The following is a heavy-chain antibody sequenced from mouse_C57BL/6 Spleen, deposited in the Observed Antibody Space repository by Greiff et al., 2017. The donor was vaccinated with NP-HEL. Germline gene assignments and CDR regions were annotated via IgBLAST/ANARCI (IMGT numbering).Heavy chain of an antibody. Sequence: QVQLQQPGAELVKPGASVKLSCKASGYTFTSYWMQWVKQRPGQGLEWIGEIDPSDSYTNYNQKFKGKATLTVDTSSSTAYMQLSSLTSEDSAVYYCARRDEGYYCDYWGQGTTLTVSS. CDR2: IDPSDSYT. J-gene: IGHJ2*01. CDR1: GYTFTSYW. V-gene: IGHV1-50*01. CDR3: ARRDEGYYCDY. D-gene: IGHD3-3*01.